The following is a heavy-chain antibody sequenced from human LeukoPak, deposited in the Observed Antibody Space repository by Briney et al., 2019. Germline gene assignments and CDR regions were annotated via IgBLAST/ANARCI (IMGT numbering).Heavy chain of an antibody. Sequence: PSETLSLTCAVSVDSICSGCYSWSWIRQPPGKGLEWIGYIYHSGSTYYNPSLKSRVTISVDGSKNQFSLKLSSVTAADTAVYYCAISRYGMDVWGQGTTVTVSS. J-gene: IGHJ6*02. CDR2: IYHSGST. V-gene: IGHV4-30-2*01. D-gene: IGHD3-3*01. CDR3: AISRYGMDV. CDR1: VDSICSGCYS.